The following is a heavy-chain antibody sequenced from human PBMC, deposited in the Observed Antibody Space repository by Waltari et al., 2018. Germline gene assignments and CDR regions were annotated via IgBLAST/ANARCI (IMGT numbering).Heavy chain of an antibody. D-gene: IGHD1-1*01. CDR3: ARDKNNLYWFGH. CDR1: GYSINSGQY. Sequence: QVQLQESGPGLVKPSETLSLTCTVSGYSINSGQYWGWIRQPPGKGLEWLGTFYDRGSTYYTPSPDRRVTIPVYTSKNQFSLTLNSVTAADTALYYCARDKNNLYWFGHWGQGTLLTVSS. CDR2: FYDRGST. J-gene: IGHJ5*02. V-gene: IGHV4-38-2*02.